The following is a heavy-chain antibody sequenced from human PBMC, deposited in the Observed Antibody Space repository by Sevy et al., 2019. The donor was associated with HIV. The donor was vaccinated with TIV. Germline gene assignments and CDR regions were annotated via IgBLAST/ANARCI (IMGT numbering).Heavy chain of an antibody. CDR2: ISAYNGNT. V-gene: IGHV1-18*01. J-gene: IGHJ6*02. CDR1: GYTFTSYG. D-gene: IGHD3-3*01. Sequence: ASVKVSCKASGYTFTSYGISWVRQAPGQGLEWMGWISAYNGNTNYAQKLQGSVTMTTDTSTSTAYMELRSLRSDDTAVYYCARSSGEKNYYDFWSGYDENYYYGMDVWGQGTTVTVSS. CDR3: ARSSGEKNYYDFWSGYDENYYYGMDV.